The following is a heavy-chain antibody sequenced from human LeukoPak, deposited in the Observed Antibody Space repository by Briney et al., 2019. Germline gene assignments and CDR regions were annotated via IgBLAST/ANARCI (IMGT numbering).Heavy chain of an antibody. CDR1: GFTFSDCF. D-gene: IGHD5-12*01. V-gene: IGHV3-11*05. CDR2: ISSGSSYT. CDR3: ARDQNIVATITRGVFDY. J-gene: IGHJ4*02. Sequence: AGGSLRLSCAASGFTFSDCFMTWIGQAPGKGLEWVSYISSGSSYTNYADSVKGRFTISRDNAKNSLYLQMNSLRAEDTAVYYCARDQNIVATITRGVFDYWGQGTLVTVSS.